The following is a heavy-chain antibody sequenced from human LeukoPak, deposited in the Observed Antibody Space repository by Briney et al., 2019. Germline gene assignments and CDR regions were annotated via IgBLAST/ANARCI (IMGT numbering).Heavy chain of an antibody. D-gene: IGHD3-16*01. CDR1: GVKVRSVD. CDR2: ISGSGGST. J-gene: IGHJ4*02. CDR3: FPLGESLFDY. V-gene: IGHV3-23*01. Sequence: GSLIGPCAATGVKVRSVDIGGVRHATRKRLEWVSSISGSGGSTSYADSVKGRFTISRDNSKNTLYLQMNSLRAEDTAVYFCFPLGESLFDYRGQGTLVTVSS.